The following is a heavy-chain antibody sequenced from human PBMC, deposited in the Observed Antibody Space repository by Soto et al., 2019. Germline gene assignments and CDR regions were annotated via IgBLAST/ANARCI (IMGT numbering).Heavy chain of an antibody. V-gene: IGHV3-30*18. CDR3: AKDHLTTSVTTVAY. D-gene: IGHD4-17*01. Sequence: QVQLVESGGGVVQPGRSLRLSCGAYGFTFSNYGMHWVRQAPGQGLEWVAVISYPGSDKYYADSVKGRFTISRDNSKNTLYLQMDSLRAEDTAVYYCAKDHLTTSVTTVAYWGQGTLVIVSS. CDR1: GFTFSNYG. J-gene: IGHJ4*02. CDR2: ISYPGSDK.